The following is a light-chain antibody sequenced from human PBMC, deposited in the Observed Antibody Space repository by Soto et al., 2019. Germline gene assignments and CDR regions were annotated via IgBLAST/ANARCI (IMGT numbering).Light chain of an antibody. Sequence: EIVLTQSPGTLSLSPGERATLSCRASQSVSSSYLAWYQQKPGQAARLLIYGASSRATGIPDRFSGSGSGTDFTLTISRLEPEDFAVYYWQQYGSTPWTFGQGTKVDIK. CDR3: QQYGSTPWT. CDR2: GAS. J-gene: IGKJ1*01. CDR1: QSVSSSY. V-gene: IGKV3-20*01.